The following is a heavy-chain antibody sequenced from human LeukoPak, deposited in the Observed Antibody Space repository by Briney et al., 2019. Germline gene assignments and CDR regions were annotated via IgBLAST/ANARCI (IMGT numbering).Heavy chain of an antibody. J-gene: IGHJ4*02. V-gene: IGHV3-23*01. CDR2: ITQRGDST. D-gene: IGHD1/OR15-1a*01. CDR3: AKDLRPDDHWDIDY. Sequence: GGSLRLSCAASGVTFSDYSMSWVRQAPGKGLEWVSSITQRGDSTLYADSVKGRFTISRDNSKNTLYLQMNSLTVEDTAVYYCAKDLRPDDHWDIDYWGQGTLVTVSS. CDR1: GVTFSDYS.